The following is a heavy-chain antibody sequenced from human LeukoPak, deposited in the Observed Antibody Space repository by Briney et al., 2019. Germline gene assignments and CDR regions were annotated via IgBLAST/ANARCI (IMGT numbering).Heavy chain of an antibody. Sequence: SVKVSCKASGGTFSSYAISWVRQAPGQGLEWMGGIIPIFGTANYAQKFQGRVTITADESTSTAYMELSSLRSEDTAVYYCARDPYGDYYMDVWGKGTTVTISS. CDR2: IIPIFGTA. J-gene: IGHJ6*03. D-gene: IGHD4-17*01. V-gene: IGHV1-69*13. CDR3: ARDPYGDYYMDV. CDR1: GGTFSSYA.